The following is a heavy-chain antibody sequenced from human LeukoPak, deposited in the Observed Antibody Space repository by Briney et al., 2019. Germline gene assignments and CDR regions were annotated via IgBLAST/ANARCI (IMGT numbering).Heavy chain of an antibody. CDR1: GFTFSSYG. Sequence: PGGSLRLSCAASGFTFSSYGMHWVRQAPGKGLEWVAVIWYDGSNKYYADSVKGRFTISRDNSKNTLYLQMNSLRAEDTAVYYCAKGLWGSGSYGVAYYMDVWGKGTTVTVSS. V-gene: IGHV3-33*06. CDR3: AKGLWGSGSYGVAYYMDV. CDR2: IWYDGSNK. J-gene: IGHJ6*03. D-gene: IGHD3-10*01.